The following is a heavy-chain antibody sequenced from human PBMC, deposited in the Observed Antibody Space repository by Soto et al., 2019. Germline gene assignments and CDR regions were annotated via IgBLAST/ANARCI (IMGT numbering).Heavy chain of an antibody. J-gene: IGHJ6*02. Sequence: GASVKVSCKASGYTFTGYYMHWVRQAPGQGLEWMGWINPNSGGTNYAQKFKGRVTMTRDTSISTAYMELSRLRSDDTAVYYWARGGGSLNHYYYYGMDVWGQGTTVTVSS. CDR3: ARGGGSLNHYYYYGMDV. D-gene: IGHD3-16*01. V-gene: IGHV1-2*02. CDR2: INPNSGGT. CDR1: GYTFTGYY.